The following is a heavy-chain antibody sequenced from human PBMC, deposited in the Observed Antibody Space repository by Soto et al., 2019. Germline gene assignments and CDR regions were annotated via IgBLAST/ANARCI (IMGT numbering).Heavy chain of an antibody. CDR1: GGSFSGYY. V-gene: IGHV4-34*01. D-gene: IGHD3-10*01. Sequence: SETLSLTCAVYGGSFSGYYWSWIRQPPGKGLEWIGEINHSGSTNYNPSLKSRVTISVDTSKNQFSLKLSSVTAADTAVYYCARGPGSYYKYYYYGMDVWGQGXTLTVYS. J-gene: IGHJ6*02. CDR3: ARGPGSYYKYYYYGMDV. CDR2: INHSGST.